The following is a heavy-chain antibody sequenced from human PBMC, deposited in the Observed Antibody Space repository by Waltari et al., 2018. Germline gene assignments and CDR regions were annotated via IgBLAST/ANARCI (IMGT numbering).Heavy chain of an antibody. D-gene: IGHD6-6*01. CDR3: ARRSIAARPAYFDY. CDR1: GYSISRVYS. V-gene: IGHV4-38-2*01. CDR2: IYHSVGT. J-gene: IGHJ4*02. Sequence: QVQLQESGPRLVKPSETLSLPCAVSGYSISRVYSSGSVRRPPGKGLEWIGSIYHSVGTYNNPSHKRRVTITVDTYKNQFSLKLSAVTAADTAVEYCARRSIAARPAYFDYWGQGTLVTVSS.